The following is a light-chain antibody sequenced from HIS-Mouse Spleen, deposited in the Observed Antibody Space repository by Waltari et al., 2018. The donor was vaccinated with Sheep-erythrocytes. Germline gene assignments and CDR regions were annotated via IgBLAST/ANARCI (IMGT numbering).Light chain of an antibody. CDR3: QQSCSTPPLT. J-gene: IGKJ4*01. CDR2: AAS. Sequence: DIQMTQSPSSLSASVGDRVTITCRASQSISSYLNWYQQKPGKAPKLLIYAASRLQSGVPSRFSGSGSGTDFTLTISSLQPEDFATYYCQQSCSTPPLTFGGGTKVEIK. CDR1: QSISSY. V-gene: IGKV1-39*01.